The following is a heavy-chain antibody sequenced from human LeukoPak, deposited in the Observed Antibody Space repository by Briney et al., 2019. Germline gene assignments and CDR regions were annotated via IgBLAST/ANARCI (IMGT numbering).Heavy chain of an antibody. CDR1: GYSITTGFY. D-gene: IGHD3-3*01. Sequence: SETLSLTCSVSGYSITTGFYWGWIRQPPGKGLEWIGSVYHTGSTYDNPSLKSRLTISVDTSKNQFSLRLSSVTAADTAVYYCVRDREGLGVAAYYWGQGILVTVSS. CDR2: VYHTGST. V-gene: IGHV4-38-2*02. CDR3: VRDREGLGVAAYY. J-gene: IGHJ4*02.